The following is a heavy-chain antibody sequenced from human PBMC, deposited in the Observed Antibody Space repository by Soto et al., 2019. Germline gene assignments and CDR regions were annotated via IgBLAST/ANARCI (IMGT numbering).Heavy chain of an antibody. J-gene: IGHJ4*02. CDR2: INPSGGYT. V-gene: IGHV1-46*01. Sequence: ASVKVSCKASGYSFPRHYIHWVRQAPGQGLEWMGIINPSGGYTDYAQRFQGRITMTRDMSTSTVYMELSSLTTEDTALYYCARLLSNSAGNLDFWGQGTLVTVSS. D-gene: IGHD7-27*01. CDR3: ARLLSNSAGNLDF. CDR1: GYSFPRHY.